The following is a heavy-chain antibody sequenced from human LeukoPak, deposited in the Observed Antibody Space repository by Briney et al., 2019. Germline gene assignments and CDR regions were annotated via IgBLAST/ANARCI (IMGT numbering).Heavy chain of an antibody. CDR3: ARSYCSGGSCYSFDY. J-gene: IGHJ4*02. Sequence: TLSPTCTVSGGSISSGDYYWSWIRQPPGKGLEWIGYIYYSGSTYYNPSLKSRVTISVDTSKNQFSLKLSSVTAADTAVYYCARSYCSGGSCYSFDYWGQGTLVTVSS. CDR1: GGSISSGDYY. CDR2: IYYSGST. V-gene: IGHV4-30-4*01. D-gene: IGHD2-15*01.